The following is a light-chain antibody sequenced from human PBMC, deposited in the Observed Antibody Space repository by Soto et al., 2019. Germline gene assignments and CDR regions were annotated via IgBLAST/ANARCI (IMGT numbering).Light chain of an antibody. CDR2: DAS. Sequence: EIVLTQSPGTPSLSPGERATLSCRASQSVSSSYLAWYQQNPGQAPRLLIYDASNRATGIPARFSGSGSGTDFTLTISSLEPEDFAVYYCQQRSNWLTFGGGTKVDIK. CDR1: QSVSSSY. V-gene: IGKV3D-20*02. CDR3: QQRSNWLT. J-gene: IGKJ4*01.